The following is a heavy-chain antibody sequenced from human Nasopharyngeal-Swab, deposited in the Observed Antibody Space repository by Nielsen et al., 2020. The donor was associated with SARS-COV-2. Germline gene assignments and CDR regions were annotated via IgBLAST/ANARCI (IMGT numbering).Heavy chain of an antibody. Sequence: SKTLSLTCTVSGGSISSYYWSWIRQPPGKGLEWIGYIYYSGSTYYNPSLKSRVTISVDTSKNQFSLKLSSVTAADTAVYYCARSGDTIFGVVIIGGAFDIWGQGTMVTVSS. V-gene: IGHV4-59*12. CDR1: GGSISSYY. CDR2: IYYSGST. J-gene: IGHJ3*02. D-gene: IGHD3-3*01. CDR3: ARSGDTIFGVVIIGGAFDI.